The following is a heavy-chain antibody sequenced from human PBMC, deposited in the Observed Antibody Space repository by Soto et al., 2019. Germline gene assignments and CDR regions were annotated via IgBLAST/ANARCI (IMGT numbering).Heavy chain of an antibody. Sequence: QVQLQESGPGLVKPSQTLSLTCTVSGGSISSGDYYWSWIRQPPGKGLEWMGYIYYSGSTYYNPSLKSRVTISVDTSKNQFSLKLSSVTAADTAVYYCARDYYYDSSGYSNRFDYWGQGTLVTVSS. CDR1: GGSISSGDYY. D-gene: IGHD3-22*01. CDR3: ARDYYYDSSGYSNRFDY. J-gene: IGHJ4*02. V-gene: IGHV4-30-4*01. CDR2: IYYSGST.